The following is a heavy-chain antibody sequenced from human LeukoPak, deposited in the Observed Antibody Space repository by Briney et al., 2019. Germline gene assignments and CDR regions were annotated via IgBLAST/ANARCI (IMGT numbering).Heavy chain of an antibody. CDR1: GFSISSGYF. V-gene: IGHV4-38-2*02. Sequence: PSETLSLTCTVSGFSISSGYFWGWIRQPPGKGLEWIGSIFHSGSTYYNPSLRSRVTISVDTSNNQFSLKLSSVTAADTAVYHCARAGGGAGYDSRYFDYWGQGTLVTVPS. D-gene: IGHD5-12*01. CDR2: IFHSGST. CDR3: ARAGGGAGYDSRYFDY. J-gene: IGHJ4*02.